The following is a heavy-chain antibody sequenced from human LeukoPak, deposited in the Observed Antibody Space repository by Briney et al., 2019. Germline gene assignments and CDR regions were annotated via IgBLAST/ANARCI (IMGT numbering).Heavy chain of an antibody. CDR2: IYYSGRT. D-gene: IGHD4-11*01. CDR3: ARGFYSPAY. J-gene: IGHJ4*02. Sequence: SETLSLTCTVSGGSISSDYWSWIRQPPGKGLEWVGYIYYSGRTFYNPSLKSRVTMSVDTSKNQFSLKLSSVTAADTAIYYCARGFYSPAYWGQGTLVTVSS. V-gene: IGHV4-59*01. CDR1: GGSISSDY.